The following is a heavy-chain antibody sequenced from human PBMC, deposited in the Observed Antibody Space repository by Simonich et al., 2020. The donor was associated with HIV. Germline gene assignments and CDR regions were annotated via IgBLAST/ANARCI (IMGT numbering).Heavy chain of an antibody. V-gene: IGHV4-34*01. J-gene: IGHJ5*02. CDR1: GESFSSYY. CDR3: ARREGFWFDP. CDR2: INHSGSP. Sequence: QVHLQQWGAGLLKPSETLSLTCAVYGESFSSYYWTWIRQPPGKGLEWIGEINHSGSPTYNPSLESRVTISIDTSKNQFSLKLRFVTAADTAVYYCARREGFWFDPWGQGALVLVSS.